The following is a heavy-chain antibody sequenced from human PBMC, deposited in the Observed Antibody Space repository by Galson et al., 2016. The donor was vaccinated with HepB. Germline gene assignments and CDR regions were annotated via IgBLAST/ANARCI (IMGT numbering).Heavy chain of an antibody. CDR1: GFSFSPYS. CDR3: ARRRPYLGNGVLDF. CDR2: ISLGSTYI. Sequence: SLRLSCAASGFSFSPYSMNWVRQAPGKGLEWVSSISLGSTYIDYVDSVKGRFTISRDNAKNSLYLQMNSLRAEDTAVYYCARRRPYLGNGVLDFWGQGTMVTVSS. V-gene: IGHV3-21*01. J-gene: IGHJ4*02. D-gene: IGHD2-8*01.